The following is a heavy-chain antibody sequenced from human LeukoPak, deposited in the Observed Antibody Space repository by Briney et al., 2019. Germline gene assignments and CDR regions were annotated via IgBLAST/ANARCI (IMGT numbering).Heavy chain of an antibody. D-gene: IGHD5-12*01. CDR1: GFTFSSYW. V-gene: IGHV3-7*01. CDR2: IKQDGSGK. Sequence: GGSLRLSCAASGFTFSSYWMSWVRQAPGKGLEWVANIKQDGSGKYYVDSVKGRFTISRDNAKNSLYLQMNSLRAEDTAVYYCARVDIVATTNLYYYYGMDVWGQGTTVTVSS. CDR3: ARVDIVATTNLYYYYGMDV. J-gene: IGHJ6*02.